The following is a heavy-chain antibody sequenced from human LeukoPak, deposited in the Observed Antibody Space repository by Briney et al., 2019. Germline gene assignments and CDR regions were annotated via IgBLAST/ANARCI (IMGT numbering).Heavy chain of an antibody. CDR1: GGSISSSSYY. D-gene: IGHD3-10*01. J-gene: IGHJ3*02. CDR2: INHSGST. CDR3: ARVGFLWTFDI. V-gene: IGHV4-39*07. Sequence: SETLSLTCTVSGGSISSSSYYWGWIRQPPGKGLEWIGEINHSGSTNYNPSLKSRVTISVDTSKNQFSLKLSSVTAADTAVYYCARVGFLWTFDIWGQGTMVTVSS.